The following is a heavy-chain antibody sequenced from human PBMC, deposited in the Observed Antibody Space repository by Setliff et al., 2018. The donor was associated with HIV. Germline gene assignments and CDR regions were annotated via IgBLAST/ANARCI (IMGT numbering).Heavy chain of an antibody. V-gene: IGHV4-38-2*02. CDR3: ARGLRAVASYYFDY. D-gene: IGHD6-19*01. CDR1: GSSISSNYY. CDR2: IDASANT. Sequence: SETLSLTCTVSGSSISSNYYWAWIRQAPGKGLEWIGCIDASANTYYIPSLKSRATISIDTSKNQLSLKLRSVTAADTAVYYCARGLRAVASYYFDYWGQGTLVTVSS. J-gene: IGHJ4*02.